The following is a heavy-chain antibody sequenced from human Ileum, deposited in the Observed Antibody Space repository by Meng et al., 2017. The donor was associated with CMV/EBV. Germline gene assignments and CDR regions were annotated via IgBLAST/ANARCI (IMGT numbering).Heavy chain of an antibody. CDR1: GFSLSTTGVG. D-gene: IGHD3-22*01. Sequence: HITLKESGPKLVKPTQTLTLTCTFSGFSLSTTGVGVGWIRQPPGKALEWLALIYWDDDKRYSPSLKSRLTITKDTSKNQVVLTMTNMDPVDTATYYCARNYYDSGPFQYWGQGTLVTVSS. CDR3: ARNYYDSGPFQY. V-gene: IGHV2-5*02. CDR2: IYWDDDK. J-gene: IGHJ4*02.